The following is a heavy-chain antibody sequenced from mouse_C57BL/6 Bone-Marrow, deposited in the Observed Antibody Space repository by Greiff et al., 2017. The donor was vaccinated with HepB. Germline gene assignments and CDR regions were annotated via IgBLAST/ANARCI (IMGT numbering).Heavy chain of an antibody. V-gene: IGHV1-62-3*01. CDR1: GYTFTSYW. CDR2: IDPNSGGN. CDR3: ARPLYGSYWYFDV. Sequence: VQLQQSGAELVKPGASVKLSCEASGYTFTSYWMHWVKQRPGRGLEWIGRIDPNSGGNKYNEKFKSKATLTVDKPSSTAYMQLSSLTSEDSAVYYCARPLYGSYWYFDVWGTGTTVTVSS. J-gene: IGHJ1*03. D-gene: IGHD1-2*01.